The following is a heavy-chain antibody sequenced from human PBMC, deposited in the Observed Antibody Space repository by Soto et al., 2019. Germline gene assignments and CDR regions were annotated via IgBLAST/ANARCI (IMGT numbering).Heavy chain of an antibody. CDR2: INSYSGGT. D-gene: IGHD3-10*01. J-gene: IGHJ5*02. V-gene: IGHV1-2*02. Sequence: QVQLVQSEAEVEKPGASVSVSCRASGYNFIAHYVHWVRQAPGHGLEWMGWINSYSGGTKYAEKFQGRVTMTRDASISTAYMYLPRLTSDETAVYFCARGTGSIWFDPSGQGTLVTVSS. CDR3: ARGTGSIWFDP. CDR1: GYNFIAHY.